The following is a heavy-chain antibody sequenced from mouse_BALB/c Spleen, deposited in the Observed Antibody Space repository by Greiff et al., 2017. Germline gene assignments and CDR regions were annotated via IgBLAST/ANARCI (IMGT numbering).Heavy chain of an antibody. CDR2: ISSGGSYT. CDR3: ARRGNLHPY. V-gene: IGHV5-6*02. Sequence: EVKVVESGGDLVKPGGSLKLSCAASGFTFSSYGMSWVRQTPDKRLEWVATISSGGSYTYYPDSVKGRFTISRDNAKNTLYLQMSSLKSEDTAMYYCARRGNLHPYWGQGTLVTVSA. D-gene: IGHD2-1*01. CDR1: GFTFSSYG. J-gene: IGHJ3*01.